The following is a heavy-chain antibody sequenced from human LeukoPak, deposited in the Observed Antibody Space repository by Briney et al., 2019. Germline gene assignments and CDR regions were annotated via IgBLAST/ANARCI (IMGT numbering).Heavy chain of an antibody. V-gene: IGHV3-30-3*01. CDR2: ISYDGTNK. Sequence: GGSLRLSFAASGFTFSSYVMHWVRQAPGKGLELVAVISYDGTNKYYADSVKGRFTISRDNSKHTLYLQMNSLRTEDTVVYYWQKTAYEILTAWDPKTFDYWGQGALVTVSS. CDR1: GFTFSSYV. J-gene: IGHJ4*02. D-gene: IGHD3-9*01. CDR3: QKTAYEILTAWDPKTFDY.